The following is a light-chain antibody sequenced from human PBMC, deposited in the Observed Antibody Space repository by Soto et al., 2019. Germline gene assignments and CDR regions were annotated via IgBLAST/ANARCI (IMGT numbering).Light chain of an antibody. CDR1: QSVLSTSDNKNY. CDR3: QHYYSSPLT. J-gene: IGKJ4*01. V-gene: IGKV4-1*01. Sequence: DIVMTQSPDSLTVSLGERATINCKSSQSVLSTSDNKNYLAWFQQRPGQPPKLLIYSASTRESGVPDRFSGSGSGPDFTLTISSLQAEDVAVYYCQHYYSSPLTFGGGTKVEIK. CDR2: SAS.